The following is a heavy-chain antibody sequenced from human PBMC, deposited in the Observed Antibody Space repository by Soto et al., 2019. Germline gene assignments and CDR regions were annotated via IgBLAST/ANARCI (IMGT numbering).Heavy chain of an antibody. D-gene: IGHD1-1*01. Sequence: QVQLQESGPGLVKPSQTLSLTCSVSGVSINSGGYYWSWIRHHPGKGLEWIGYIYYTGHTFYNASLKSRVAMSLDTSKYQFSLKLSSVTAADTAVYYCARGSQLERDALDIWGQGTMVTVSS. V-gene: IGHV4-31*03. CDR1: GVSINSGGYY. CDR3: ARGSQLERDALDI. CDR2: IYYTGHT. J-gene: IGHJ3*02.